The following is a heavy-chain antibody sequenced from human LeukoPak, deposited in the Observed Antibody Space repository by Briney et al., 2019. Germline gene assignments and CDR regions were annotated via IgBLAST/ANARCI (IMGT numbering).Heavy chain of an antibody. Sequence: GGSLRLSCAASGFSFSRYGLHWVRQAPGKGLEWMAFIRDNGSTRYYADSVKGRFTVSRDNSKNTLYQQMDSLRTEDTAVYYCAKVPHSWGLFDSWGQGTLVTVSS. D-gene: IGHD3-16*01. CDR3: AKVPHSWGLFDS. J-gene: IGHJ4*02. CDR1: GFSFSRYG. CDR2: IRDNGSTR. V-gene: IGHV3-30*02.